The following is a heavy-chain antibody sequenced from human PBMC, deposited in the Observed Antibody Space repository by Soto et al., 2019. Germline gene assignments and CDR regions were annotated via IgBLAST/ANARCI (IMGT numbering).Heavy chain of an antibody. CDR1: GYTFASYY. CDR2: INPSGGST. D-gene: IGHD3-10*01. Sequence: ASVKVSCKASGYTFASYYMHWVRQAPGQGLEWMGIINPSGGSTSYAQKFRGRVTMTRDTSTSTVYMELSSLRSEDTAVYYCARVGTMVRGVQPPFYYYYGMDVWG. V-gene: IGHV1-46*03. CDR3: ARVGTMVRGVQPPFYYYYGMDV. J-gene: IGHJ6*02.